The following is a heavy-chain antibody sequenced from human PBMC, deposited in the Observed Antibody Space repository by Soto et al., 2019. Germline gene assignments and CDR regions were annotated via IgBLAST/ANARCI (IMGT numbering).Heavy chain of an antibody. CDR2: IYPGDSDT. CDR1: GYSFTSYW. J-gene: IGHJ6*02. CDR3: ARTSAAGKYYYGMDV. Sequence: ESLKISCKGSGYSFTSYWIGWVRQMPGKGLEWMGIIYPGDSDTRYSPSFQGQVTISADKSISTAYLQWSSLKASNTAMYYCARTSAAGKYYYGMDVWGQGTTVTVSS. V-gene: IGHV5-51*01. D-gene: IGHD6-13*01.